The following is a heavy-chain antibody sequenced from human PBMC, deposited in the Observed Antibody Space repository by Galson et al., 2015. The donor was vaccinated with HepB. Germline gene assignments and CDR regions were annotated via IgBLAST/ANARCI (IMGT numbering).Heavy chain of an antibody. Sequence: SLRLSCAASGFTFDAHTMQWVRQVPGKGLEWVSLISWDAVSTYYADSVKGRFTISRDNNKNSLYLQMNRLRTEDTAFYYCTKGSQSSGWYASDYWGQGTLVIVSS. V-gene: IGHV3-43*01. D-gene: IGHD6-19*01. CDR3: TKGSQSSGWYASDY. CDR2: ISWDAVST. CDR1: GFTFDAHT. J-gene: IGHJ4*02.